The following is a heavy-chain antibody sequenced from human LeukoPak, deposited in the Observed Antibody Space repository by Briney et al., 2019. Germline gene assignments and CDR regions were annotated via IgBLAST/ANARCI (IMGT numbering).Heavy chain of an antibody. CDR3: ARVGNPYYAILTGPHARAFDI. D-gene: IGHD3-9*01. CDR1: GVSVSIATYY. J-gene: IGHJ3*02. Sequence: SETLSLTCTVSGVSVSIATYYWSWIRQPPGKGLEWIGYIYDSGSTNYNPSLKSRVTISVDTSKNQFSLKLSSVTAADTAVYYCARVGNPYYAILTGPHARAFDIWGQGTMVTVSS. CDR2: IYDSGST. V-gene: IGHV4-61*01.